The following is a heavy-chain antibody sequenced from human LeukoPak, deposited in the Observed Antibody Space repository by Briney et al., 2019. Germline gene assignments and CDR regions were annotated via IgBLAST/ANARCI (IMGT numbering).Heavy chain of an antibody. CDR1: GFTLSSNY. V-gene: IGHV3-53*01. CDR2: IYSGGST. CDR3: ARVPPALSGWEIYFDY. Sequence: GGSLRLSCAASGFTLSSNYMSWVRQAPGKGLEWGSVIYSGGSTYYPDSVKGGFTISRENSKNTLYLQMNSLRAEDTAVYYCARVPPALSGWEIYFDYWGQGTLVTVSS. J-gene: IGHJ4*02. D-gene: IGHD6-19*01.